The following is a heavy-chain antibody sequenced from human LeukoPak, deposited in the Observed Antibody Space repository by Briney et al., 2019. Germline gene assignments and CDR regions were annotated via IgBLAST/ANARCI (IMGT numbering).Heavy chain of an antibody. J-gene: IGHJ4*02. Sequence: PSETLSLTCTVSGGSISSYYWSWIRQPPGKGLEWIGYIYYSGSTNYNPSLKSRVTISVDTSKNQFSLKLSSVTAADTAVYYCASTGYYDSSGYPFDYWGQGTLVTVSS. CDR2: IYYSGST. V-gene: IGHV4-59*01. CDR3: ASTGYYDSSGYPFDY. CDR1: GGSISSYY. D-gene: IGHD3-22*01.